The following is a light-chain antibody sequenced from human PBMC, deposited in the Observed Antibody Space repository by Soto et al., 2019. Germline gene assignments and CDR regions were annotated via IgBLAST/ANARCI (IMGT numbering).Light chain of an antibody. CDR3: TSYTSNTTWV. Sequence: QSVLTQPAAVSGPPGQSITISCTGTSSDDGRYNYVSWYQQHSGKAPKLLIYEVRNRPSGISNRFSASKSGNTASLTIAGLQAEDEADYYCTSYTSNTTWVFGGGTKLTVL. CDR2: EVR. J-gene: IGLJ3*02. V-gene: IGLV2-14*01. CDR1: SSDDGRYNY.